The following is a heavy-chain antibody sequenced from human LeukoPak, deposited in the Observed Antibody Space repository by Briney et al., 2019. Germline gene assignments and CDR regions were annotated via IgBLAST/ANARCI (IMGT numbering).Heavy chain of an antibody. CDR3: AKDRGRQLETHFDS. CDR1: GLTFNSYA. D-gene: IGHD6-13*01. CDR2: MSSSGGSI. J-gene: IGHJ4*02. V-gene: IGHV3-23*01. Sequence: PGGSLRLSCAASGLTFNSYAMSWVRQAPGKGLEWVSAMSSSGGSIYYADSVKGRFTTSRDNTKNTLYLQMNSLRAEDTAVYYCAKDRGRQLETHFDSWGQGTLVIVSS.